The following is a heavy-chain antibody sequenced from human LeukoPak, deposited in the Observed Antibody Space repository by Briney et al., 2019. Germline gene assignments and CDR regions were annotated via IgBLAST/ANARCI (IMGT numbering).Heavy chain of an antibody. D-gene: IGHD3-22*01. V-gene: IGHV1-2*06. CDR1: GYTFTCYY. CDR3: ARDPYYYDSSGYYQGVDGY. Sequence: GASVKVSCKASGYTFTCYYMHWVRQAPGQGLEWMGRINPNSGGTNYAQKFQGRVTMTRDTSISTAYMELSRLRSDDTAVYYCARDPYYYDSSGYYQGVDGYWGQGTLVTVSS. CDR2: INPNSGGT. J-gene: IGHJ4*02.